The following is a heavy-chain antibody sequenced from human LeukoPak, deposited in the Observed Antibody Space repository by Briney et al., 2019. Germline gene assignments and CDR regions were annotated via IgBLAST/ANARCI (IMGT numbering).Heavy chain of an antibody. Sequence: SDTLSLTRTVSGGSMSSRCDYSGWIRQPPGKGLEWFGKIFYGGTPSYKPSLGSGVTISVETSKNQFSLKLRAVTAADTTVYYCARMITENGAFDIWGQGTRVTVSS. J-gene: IGHJ3*02. D-gene: IGHD3-16*01. V-gene: IGHV4-39*01. CDR3: ARMITENGAFDI. CDR2: IFYGGTP. CDR1: GGSMSSRCDY.